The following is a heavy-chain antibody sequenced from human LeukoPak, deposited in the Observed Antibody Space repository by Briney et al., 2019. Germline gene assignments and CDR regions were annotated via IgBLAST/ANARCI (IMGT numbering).Heavy chain of an antibody. D-gene: IGHD2-2*02. CDR2: INHSGST. J-gene: IGHJ5*02. V-gene: IGHV4-34*01. Sequence: SETLSLTCAVYGGSFSGYYWSWIRQPPGKGLEWIGEINHSGSTNYNPSLKSRVTISVDTSKNQFSLKLSSVTAADTAVYYCGRGVGGYCSSTSCYKVDWFDPWGQGTLVTVSS. CDR1: GGSFSGYY. CDR3: GRGVGGYCSSTSCYKVDWFDP.